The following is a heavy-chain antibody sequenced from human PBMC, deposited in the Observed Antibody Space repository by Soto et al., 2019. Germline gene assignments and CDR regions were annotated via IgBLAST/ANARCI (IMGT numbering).Heavy chain of an antibody. CDR3: ALAPMVRGEETRNWYFDL. D-gene: IGHD3-10*01. CDR1: GGTFSSYT. CDR2: IIPILGIA. Sequence: SVKVSCKASGGTFSSYTISWVRQAPGQGLEWMGRIIPILGIANYAQKFQGRVTITADKSTSTAYMELSSLRSEDTAVFYFALAPMVRGEETRNWYFDLWGRGTLVTVSS. V-gene: IGHV1-69*02. J-gene: IGHJ2*01.